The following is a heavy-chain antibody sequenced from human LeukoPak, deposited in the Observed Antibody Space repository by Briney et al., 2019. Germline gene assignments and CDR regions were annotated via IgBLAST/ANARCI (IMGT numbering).Heavy chain of an antibody. Sequence: PGGSLRLSCTVSGFTLSSYEMSWIRQAPGKGLEWVSSIDYSGGSTYYADSVKGRFTISRDSAKSSLFLQMNSLRAEDTAVYYCARVDDSSGYSLDAFDIWGQGTMVTVSS. D-gene: IGHD3-22*01. CDR3: ARVDDSSGYSLDAFDI. J-gene: IGHJ3*02. CDR1: GFTLSSYE. V-gene: IGHV3-23*01. CDR2: IDYSGGST.